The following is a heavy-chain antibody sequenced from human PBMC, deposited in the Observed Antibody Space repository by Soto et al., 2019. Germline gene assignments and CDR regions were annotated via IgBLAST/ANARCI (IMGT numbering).Heavy chain of an antibody. D-gene: IGHD3-10*01. CDR3: ASIPMVRGPSDY. CDR2: INGDGTTT. Sequence: EVRLVESGGGLVHPGGSLRLSCAASGFTFSTYWMHWVRQAPGKGLVWVSRINGDGTTTQYADSVKGRFTISRDNAKNTLYLQMNTLRGDDTAMYYCASIPMVRGPSDYWGQGSLVTVSS. J-gene: IGHJ4*02. CDR1: GFTFSTYW. V-gene: IGHV3-74*02.